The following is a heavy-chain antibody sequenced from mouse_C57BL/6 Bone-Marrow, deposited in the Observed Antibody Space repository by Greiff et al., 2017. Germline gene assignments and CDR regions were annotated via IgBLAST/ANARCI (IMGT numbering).Heavy chain of an antibody. CDR3: ARGIYYGYHWYFDV. D-gene: IGHD2-2*01. Sequence: EVKLMESGGGLVKPGGSLKLSCAASGFTFSSYAMSWVRQTPEKRLEWVATISDGGSYTYYPDNVKGRFTISRDNAKNNLYLQMSHLKSEDTAMYYCARGIYYGYHWYFDVWGTGTTVTVSS. CDR1: GFTFSSYA. V-gene: IGHV5-4*03. CDR2: ISDGGSYT. J-gene: IGHJ1*03.